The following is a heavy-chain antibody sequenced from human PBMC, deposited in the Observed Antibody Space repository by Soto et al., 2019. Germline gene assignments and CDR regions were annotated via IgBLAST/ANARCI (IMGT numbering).Heavy chain of an antibody. V-gene: IGHV4-39*01. CDR3: ATTTVTPYYYYGMDV. Sequence: KPSETLSLTCTVSGGSISSSSYYWGWIRQPPGKGLEWIGSIYYSGSTYYNPSLKSRVTISVDTSKNQFSLKLSSVTAADTAVYYCATTTVTPYYYYGMDVWGQGTTVTVSS. J-gene: IGHJ6*02. CDR1: GGSISSSSYY. CDR2: IYYSGST. D-gene: IGHD4-4*01.